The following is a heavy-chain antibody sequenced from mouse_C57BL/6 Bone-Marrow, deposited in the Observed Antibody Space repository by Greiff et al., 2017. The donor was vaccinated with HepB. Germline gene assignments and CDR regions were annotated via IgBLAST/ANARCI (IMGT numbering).Heavy chain of an antibody. J-gene: IGHJ3*01. CDR3: ERGRWLLRGAWFAY. Sequence: EVHLVESGGGLVKPGGSLTLSCAASGFTFSSYAMSWVRQTPEKRLEWIATISDYGSYNYYQDNVKGRFTISSDNAKNNMYLQMSHLKSEDTAKYYSERGRWLLRGAWFAYWGQGTLVTVSA. D-gene: IGHD2-3*01. CDR1: GFTFSSYA. CDR2: ISDYGSYN. V-gene: IGHV5-4*01.